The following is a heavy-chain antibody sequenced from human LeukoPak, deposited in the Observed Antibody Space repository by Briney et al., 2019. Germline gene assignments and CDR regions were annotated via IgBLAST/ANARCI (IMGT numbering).Heavy chain of an antibody. J-gene: IGHJ4*02. D-gene: IGHD6-6*01. CDR3: ARGGYSSSAWDFGY. V-gene: IGHV3-74*01. CDR2: IDGDGSST. Sequence: GGSLRLSCAASGLAFSSYWMYWVRQAPGKGLVWVSRIDGDGSSTSYADSVRGRFTISRDNAKNTLYLQMNSLRAEDTAVYYCARGGYSSSAWDFGYWGQGTLVTVSS. CDR1: GLAFSSYW.